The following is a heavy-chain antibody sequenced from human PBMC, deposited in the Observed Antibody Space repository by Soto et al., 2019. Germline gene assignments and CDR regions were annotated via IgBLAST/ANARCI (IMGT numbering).Heavy chain of an antibody. CDR2: VYSGGST. J-gene: IGHJ3*02. V-gene: IGHV3-66*01. CDR1: GFTVTTNY. CDR3: ARDFSGKNDAFDI. Sequence: EVQLVESGGGLVQPGGSLRLSCAASGFTVTTNYMSWVRQPPGKGLEWVSVVYSGGSTYYADSVKGRFTVSRDNSKNPLYLQMNSRRAEDTAVYYCARDFSGKNDAFDIWGQGTVVTVSS. D-gene: IGHD3-10*01.